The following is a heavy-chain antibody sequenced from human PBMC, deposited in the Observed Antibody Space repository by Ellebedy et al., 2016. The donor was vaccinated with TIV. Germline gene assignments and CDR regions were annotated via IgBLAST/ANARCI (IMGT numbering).Heavy chain of an antibody. CDR3: ARDRRELELRGLDP. V-gene: IGHV4-59*01. CDR2: MTYDGRT. Sequence: MPSETLSLTCTVSGGSISGDHWSWIRQPPGKGLEWIGYMTYDGRTNYNPSLTSRLTISLDTSTTQFSLKLTSVTAADTAIYFCARDRRELELRGLDPWGQGTLVSVSS. J-gene: IGHJ5*02. CDR1: GGSISGDH. D-gene: IGHD1-7*01.